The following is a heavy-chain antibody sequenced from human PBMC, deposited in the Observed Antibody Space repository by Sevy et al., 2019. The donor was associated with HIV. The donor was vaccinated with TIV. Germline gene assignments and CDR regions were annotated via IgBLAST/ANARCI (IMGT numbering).Heavy chain of an antibody. D-gene: IGHD3-22*01. V-gene: IGHV3-23*01. CDR2: ISGSGGST. CDR1: GFTFSSYA. J-gene: IGHJ4*02. Sequence: GGSLRLSCAASGFTFSSYAMSWVRQAPGKGLEWVSAISGSGGSTYYADSGKGRFTISRDNSKKTLYLQMNSLRAEDTAVYYCAKDIAPKYYYDSSGYQDYWGQGTLVTVSS. CDR3: AKDIAPKYYYDSSGYQDY.